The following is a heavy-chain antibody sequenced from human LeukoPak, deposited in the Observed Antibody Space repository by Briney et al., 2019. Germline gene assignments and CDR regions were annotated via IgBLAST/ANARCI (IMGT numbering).Heavy chain of an antibody. D-gene: IGHD3-3*01. CDR1: GFTFSRHG. CDR2: ISNDGSRK. J-gene: IGHJ4*02. V-gene: IGHV3-30*03. Sequence: GGSLRLSCAPSGFTFSRHGMHWVRQAPGKGLEWVAIISNDGSRKYYAHSVEGRFTISRDNSKNTLYLQMDSLRAEDTAVYYCARDRAWNYFDYWGQGTLVTISS. CDR3: ARDRAWNYFDY.